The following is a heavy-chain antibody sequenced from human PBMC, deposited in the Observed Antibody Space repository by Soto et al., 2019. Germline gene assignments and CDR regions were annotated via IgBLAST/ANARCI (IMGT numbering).Heavy chain of an antibody. V-gene: IGHV3-53*02. CDR2: LYSGGGT. CDR3: ARGGANDAFDV. J-gene: IGHJ3*01. Sequence: EVQLVETGGGLIQPGGSLRLSCAASGFIDSNNYMSWVRQAPGKGLEWVSVLYSGGGTYYADSVKGRFTISRDSSKNTLYLQMTSLSDEDTAVYFCARGGANDAFDVWGQGTMVTVSS. CDR1: GFIDSNNY. D-gene: IGHD1-26*01.